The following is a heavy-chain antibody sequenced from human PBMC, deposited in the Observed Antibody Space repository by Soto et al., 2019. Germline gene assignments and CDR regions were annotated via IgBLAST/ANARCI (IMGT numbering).Heavy chain of an antibody. Sequence: GASGKVSCNASGYSFSSYGIPWLRQAPGQGLEWMGWISPSNNEKKYEQKLKGRVTVNTDKSKSTELIEMRNLKSEETAVYYCARDWYPSFDHWGPGTLVTVSS. J-gene: IGHJ5*02. CDR3: ARDWYPSFDH. V-gene: IGHV1-18*01. CDR1: GYSFSSYG. D-gene: IGHD6-13*01. CDR2: ISPSNNEK.